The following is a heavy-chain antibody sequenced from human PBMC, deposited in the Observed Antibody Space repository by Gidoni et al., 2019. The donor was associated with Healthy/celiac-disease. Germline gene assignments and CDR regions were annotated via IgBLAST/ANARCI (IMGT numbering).Heavy chain of an antibody. J-gene: IGHJ6*03. CDR3: ARDNYSSSSNYYYYMDV. D-gene: IGHD6-6*01. CDR1: GFTVSSNY. Sequence: EVQLVETGGGLIQPGGSMRLSCAASGFTVSSNYMGWVRQAPGKGLEWVSVIYSGGSTYYADSVKGRFTISRDNSKNTLYLQMNSLRAEDTAVYYCARDNYSSSSNYYYYMDVWGKGTTVTVSS. V-gene: IGHV3-53*02. CDR2: IYSGGST.